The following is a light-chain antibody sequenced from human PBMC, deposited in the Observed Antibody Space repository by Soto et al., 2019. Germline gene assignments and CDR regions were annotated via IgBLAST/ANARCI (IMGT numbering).Light chain of an antibody. CDR3: QQYHTWPIT. J-gene: IGKJ4*01. V-gene: IGKV3D-15*01. CDR1: QSRGSN. Sequence: EIVLTQSPGTLSLSPGERATLSCNTSQSRGSNFLAWYQHKPGQAPRLLIYASSNRATGIPARFSGSGSGTEFTLTISSLQSEDCAIYYCQQYHTWPITFGGGTKVDIK. CDR2: ASS.